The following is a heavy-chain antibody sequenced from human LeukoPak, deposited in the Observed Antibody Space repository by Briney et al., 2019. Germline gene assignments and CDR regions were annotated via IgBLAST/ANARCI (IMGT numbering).Heavy chain of an antibody. V-gene: IGHV4-34*01. CDR1: GGSFSGYY. D-gene: IGHD2/OR15-2a*01. J-gene: IGHJ6*04. CDR2: INHSGST. CDR3: ARGRRNSV. Sequence: NPSETLSLTCAVYGGSFSGYYWSWIRQPPGKGLEWIGEINHSGSTNYNPSLKSRVTISVDTSKNQFSLKLSSVTAADTAVYYCARGRRNSVWGKGTTVTVSS.